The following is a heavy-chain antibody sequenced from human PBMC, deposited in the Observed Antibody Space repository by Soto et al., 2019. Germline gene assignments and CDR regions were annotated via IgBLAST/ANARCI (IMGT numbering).Heavy chain of an antibody. CDR2: ISNDENIK. Sequence: PGGSRRLSCVTSAFNFGSFGMHWVRQAPGKGLEWLTVISNDENIKQDSVRGRFAIARDNSKNTLYLHLTSLRAEDTAIYYCARGLRGVLDYWGQGHLVTVSS. CDR3: ARGLRGVLDY. CDR1: AFNFGSFG. J-gene: IGHJ4*02. V-gene: IGHV3-33*01. D-gene: IGHD5-12*01.